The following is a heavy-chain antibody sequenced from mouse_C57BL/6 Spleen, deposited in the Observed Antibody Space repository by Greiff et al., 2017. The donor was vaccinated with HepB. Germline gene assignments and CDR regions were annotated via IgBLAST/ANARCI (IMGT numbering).Heavy chain of an antibody. CDR3: TTGTYGNSWYFDV. Sequence: EVQLQQSGAELVRPGASVKLSCTASGFNIKDYYMHWVKQRPEQGLEWIGRIDPEDGDTEYAPKFQGKATMTADTSSNTAYLQLSSLTSEDTGVYYCTTGTYGNSWYFDVWGTGTTVTVSS. J-gene: IGHJ1*03. CDR2: IDPEDGDT. V-gene: IGHV14-1*01. CDR1: GFNIKDYY. D-gene: IGHD2-1*01.